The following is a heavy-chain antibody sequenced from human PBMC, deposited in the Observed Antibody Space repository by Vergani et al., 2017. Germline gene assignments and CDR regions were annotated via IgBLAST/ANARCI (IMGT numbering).Heavy chain of an antibody. D-gene: IGHD2-15*01. V-gene: IGHV4-31*01. CDR1: GGSISSGGYY. Sequence: QVQLQESGPGLVKPSQTLSLTCTVSGGSISSGGYYWSWIRQHPGKGLEWIGYIYYSGSTYYNPSLKSLVPISVDTSKNQFSLKLSSVTAADTAVYYCAGVHSTPVVAANWYFDLWGRGTLVTVSS. CDR3: AGVHSTPVVAANWYFDL. CDR2: IYYSGST. J-gene: IGHJ2*01.